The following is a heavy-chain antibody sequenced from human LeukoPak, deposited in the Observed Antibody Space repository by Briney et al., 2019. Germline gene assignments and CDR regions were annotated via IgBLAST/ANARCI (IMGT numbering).Heavy chain of an antibody. CDR1: GFIFRSYG. CDR2: ISYDGSND. V-gene: IGHV3-33*05. D-gene: IGHD3-22*01. CDR3: ARDYYDSSGYYSLDY. J-gene: IGHJ4*02. Sequence: GGSLRLSCAASGFIFRSYGMHWVRQAPGKGLEWVAVISYDGSNDYYGDSVKGRFSISRDNAKNSLYLEMNSLRAEDTAVYFCARDYYDSSGYYSLDYWGQGTLVTVSS.